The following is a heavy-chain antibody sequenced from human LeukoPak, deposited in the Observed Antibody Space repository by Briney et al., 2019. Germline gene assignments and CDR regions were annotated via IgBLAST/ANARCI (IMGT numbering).Heavy chain of an antibody. J-gene: IGHJ5*02. V-gene: IGHV5-51*01. CDR3: ARQEYCSGGSCYTWFGP. CDR2: IYPADSDI. CDR1: GYSINKYW. D-gene: IGHD2-15*01. Sequence: GESLKISCKGSGYSINKYWIGWVRQMPGKGQEWMGIIYPADSDIRYSPSFQGQVTISADKSISTAYLQWSSLKASDTAMYYCARQEYCSGGSCYTWFGPWGQGTLVTVSS.